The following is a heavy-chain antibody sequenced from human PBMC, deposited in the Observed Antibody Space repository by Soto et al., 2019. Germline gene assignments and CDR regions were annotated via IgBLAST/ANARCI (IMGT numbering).Heavy chain of an antibody. V-gene: IGHV1-69*01. CDR2: IIPIFGTA. CDR1: GGTFSSYA. D-gene: IGHD4-17*01. J-gene: IGHJ4*02. Sequence: QVQLVQSGAEVKKPGSSVKVSCKASGGTFSSYAISWVRQAPGQGLEWMGGIIPIFGTANYAQKFQGRVTSTADESTSTAYMELRSLRAEDTAVYYCARDRGYYGDSRVLSFYWGQGTLVTVSS. CDR3: ARDRGYYGDSRVLSFY.